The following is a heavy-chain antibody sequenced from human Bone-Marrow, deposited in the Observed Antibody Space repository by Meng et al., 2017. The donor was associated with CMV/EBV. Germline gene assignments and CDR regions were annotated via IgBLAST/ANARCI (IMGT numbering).Heavy chain of an antibody. CDR3: ARGDTAMVSPDYYYGMDV. D-gene: IGHD5-18*01. J-gene: IGHJ6*02. V-gene: IGHV3-23*03. Sequence: GGSLRLSCAASGFTFSSYAMSWVRQAPGKGLEWVSVIYSGGSSTYYADSVKGRFTISRDNSKNTLYLQMNSLRAEDTAVYYCARGDTAMVSPDYYYGMDVWGQGTTVTVSS. CDR2: IYSGGSST. CDR1: GFTFSSYA.